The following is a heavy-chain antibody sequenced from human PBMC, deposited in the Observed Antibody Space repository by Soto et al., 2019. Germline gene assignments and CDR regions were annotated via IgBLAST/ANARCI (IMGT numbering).Heavy chain of an antibody. CDR1: GYSFTNYW. Sequence: GESLKISCKGSGYSFTNYWISWVRQMPGKGLEWMGRIDPSDSYTNYSPSFQGHVTISADKSISTAYLQWSSLKASDTAMYYWARRSSILTGYYREAFDIWGQGTMVTVSS. CDR3: ARRSSILTGYYREAFDI. D-gene: IGHD3-9*01. J-gene: IGHJ3*02. CDR2: IDPSDSYT. V-gene: IGHV5-10-1*01.